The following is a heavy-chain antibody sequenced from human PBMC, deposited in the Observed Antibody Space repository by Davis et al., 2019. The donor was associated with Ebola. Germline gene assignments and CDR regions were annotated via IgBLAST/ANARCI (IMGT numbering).Heavy chain of an antibody. CDR2: ITISGDTT. J-gene: IGHJ6*04. D-gene: IGHD3-3*01. V-gene: IGHV3-11*01. CDR1: GFTFSDYY. Sequence: PGGSLRLSCAASGFTFSDYYMSWIRQAPGKGLEWVSYITISGDTTQYTDSVKGRFTISRDNSENTLYLQMNSLRAEDTAVYYCAKDLRGTTFGGVWGKGTTVTVSS. CDR3: AKDLRGTTFGGV.